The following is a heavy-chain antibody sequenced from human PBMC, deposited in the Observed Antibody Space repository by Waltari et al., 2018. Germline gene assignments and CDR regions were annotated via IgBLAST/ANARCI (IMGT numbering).Heavy chain of an antibody. V-gene: IGHV2-70*15. CDR3: ARIRYYYGSGSNWFDP. CDR1: GFSLSTSGMC. D-gene: IGHD3-10*01. CDR2: IDWDDDK. Sequence: QVTLRESGPALVKPTQTLTLTCTFSGFSLSTSGMCVSWIRQPPGKALEWLARIDWDDDKYYSTSLKTRLTISKDTSKNQVVLTMTHMDPVDTATYYCARIRYYYGSGSNWFDPLGQGTLVTVSS. J-gene: IGHJ5*02.